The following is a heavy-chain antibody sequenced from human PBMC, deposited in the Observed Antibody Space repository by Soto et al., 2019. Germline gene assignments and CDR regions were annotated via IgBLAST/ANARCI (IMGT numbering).Heavy chain of an antibody. CDR3: ARGRGEGSSWYNPYYYMDV. J-gene: IGHJ6*03. Sequence: PSETLSLTCTVSGGSISSSSYYWGWLRQPPGKGLGGIWRINHSGSTNYNPSLKSRVTISVDTSKNQFSLKLSSVTAADTAVYYCARGRGEGSSWYNPYYYMDVWGKGTTVTVSS. V-gene: IGHV4-39*07. D-gene: IGHD6-13*01. CDR2: INHSGST. CDR1: GGSISSSSYY.